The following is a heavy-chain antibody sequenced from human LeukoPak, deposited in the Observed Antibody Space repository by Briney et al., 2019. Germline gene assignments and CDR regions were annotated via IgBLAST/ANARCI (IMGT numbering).Heavy chain of an antibody. V-gene: IGHV4-38-2*02. Sequence: AETLSLTCTVSGHSISRGYEWGRRRQSQGKGLEWIGSIYHSGTTYYNPSLKTRVTISVDTSKNHFSLKLSSVTAADTAVYYCARGSSSSWYGRAPLDYWGQGTLATVSS. J-gene: IGHJ4*02. D-gene: IGHD6-13*01. CDR2: IYHSGTT. CDR3: ARGSSSSWYGRAPLDY. CDR1: GHSISRGYE.